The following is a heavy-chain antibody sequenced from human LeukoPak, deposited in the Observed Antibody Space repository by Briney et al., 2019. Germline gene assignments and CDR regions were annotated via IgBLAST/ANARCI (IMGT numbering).Heavy chain of an antibody. Sequence: GSVKVSCKASGYTFTGYYMHWVRQAPGQGLEWMGWINPNSGGTNYAQKFQGRVTMTRDTSISTAYMELSRLRSDDTAVYYCARERISLRYSSDHYFDYWGQGTLVTVSS. CDR2: INPNSGGT. CDR1: GYTFTGYY. CDR3: ARERISLRYSSDHYFDY. J-gene: IGHJ4*02. D-gene: IGHD3-9*01. V-gene: IGHV1-2*02.